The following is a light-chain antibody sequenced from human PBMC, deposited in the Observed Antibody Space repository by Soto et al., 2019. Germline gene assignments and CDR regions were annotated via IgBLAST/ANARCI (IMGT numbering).Light chain of an antibody. V-gene: IGKV1-5*01. CDR2: DAS. J-gene: IGKJ1*01. CDR1: QTISTY. CDR3: QHYVTYSQS. Sequence: DIQMTQSPSTLSASVGDRVTITCRASQTISTYLAWYQQKPGKAPNLLIYDASYLEDWVPSRFGASGSGTEFSLTLYSLQPDDSATYSCQHYVTYSQSFGQGTKVAIK.